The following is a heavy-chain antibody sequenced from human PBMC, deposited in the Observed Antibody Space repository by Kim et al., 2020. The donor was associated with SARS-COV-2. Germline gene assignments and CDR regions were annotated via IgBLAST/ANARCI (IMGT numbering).Heavy chain of an antibody. D-gene: IGHD1-26*01. J-gene: IGHJ4*02. Sequence: NHHPALKSRVPIPVETSKNQFSLKLSAVTAADTAVYYCARGRGVGATLGYWGQGTLVNVSS. CDR3: ARGRGVGATLGY. V-gene: IGHV4-34*01.